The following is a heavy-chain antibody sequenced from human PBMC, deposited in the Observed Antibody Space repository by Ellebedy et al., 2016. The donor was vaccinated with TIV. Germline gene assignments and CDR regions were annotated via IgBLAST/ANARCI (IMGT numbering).Heavy chain of an antibody. CDR2: LYYSGSA. CDR3: ARHSRPSYGGDFYWYFDL. V-gene: IGHV4-39*01. J-gene: IGHJ2*01. Sequence: MPSETLSLTCTVSGASISTFSDFWGWIRQPPGKGLERIGSLYYSGSAYYNPSLTSRVTISVDRSKNQFSLNVTSVTAADTAVYYCARHSRPSYGGDFYWYFDLWGRGTLVTVSS. D-gene: IGHD4-23*01. CDR1: GASISTFSDF.